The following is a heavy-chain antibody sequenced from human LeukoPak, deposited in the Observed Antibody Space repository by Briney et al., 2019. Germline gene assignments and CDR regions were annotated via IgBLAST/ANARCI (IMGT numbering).Heavy chain of an antibody. Sequence: GGSLRLSCAASGFSFSRYAMNWLRQAPGKGLEWVSAISGSGGSTYYADSVKGRFTISRDNSKNTLYLQMNSLRAEDTAVYYCAKSGTGYYFYYWGQGTLVTVSS. J-gene: IGHJ4*02. V-gene: IGHV3-23*01. CDR3: AKSGTGYYFYY. D-gene: IGHD6-13*01. CDR2: ISGSGGST. CDR1: GFSFSRYA.